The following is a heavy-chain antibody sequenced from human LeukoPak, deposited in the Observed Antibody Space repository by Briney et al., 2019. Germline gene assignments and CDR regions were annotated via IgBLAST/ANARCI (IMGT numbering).Heavy chain of an antibody. Sequence: GASVKVSCKASGYTFTGYYMHWVRQAPGQGLEWMGWINPNSGGTNYAQKFQGRVTMTRDTSISTAYMELSRLRSDDTAVYYCARPNLGYWGAYGAFDIWGQGTMVTVSS. CDR2: INPNSGGT. CDR3: ARPNLGYWGAYGAFDI. J-gene: IGHJ3*02. CDR1: GYTFTGYY. D-gene: IGHD2-15*01. V-gene: IGHV1-2*02.